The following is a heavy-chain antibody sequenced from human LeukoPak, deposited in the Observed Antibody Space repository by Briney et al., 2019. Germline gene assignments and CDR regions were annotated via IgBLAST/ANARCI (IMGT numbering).Heavy chain of an antibody. Sequence: PSETLSLTCTVSGGSISSGDYYWSWIRQRSGKGLEWIGFIYHSGSSYYNPSLKGRVTMSVDTSKNQFSLKLSSVTAADTAVYYCARENYSSGYYLIDCWGQGTLVTVSS. CDR2: IYHSGSS. CDR3: ARENYSSGYYLIDC. D-gene: IGHD3-22*01. V-gene: IGHV4-31*03. CDR1: GGSISSGDYY. J-gene: IGHJ4*02.